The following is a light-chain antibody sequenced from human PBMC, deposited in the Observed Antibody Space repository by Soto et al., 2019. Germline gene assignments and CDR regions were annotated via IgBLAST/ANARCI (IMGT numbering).Light chain of an antibody. V-gene: IGKV3-20*01. CDR2: GAS. J-gene: IGKJ1*01. Sequence: DIVLTQSPGTLSLSPGERATLSCMASETVSSSSLAWYQQKPGQAPRLLIYGASSRATGIPDRFSGSGSGKDFTLTISRLEPEDFAVYYCQQYGSSRTFGQGTKVEVK. CDR3: QQYGSSRT. CDR1: ETVSSSS.